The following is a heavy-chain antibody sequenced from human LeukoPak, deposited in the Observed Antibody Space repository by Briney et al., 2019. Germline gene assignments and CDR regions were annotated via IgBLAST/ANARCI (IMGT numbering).Heavy chain of an antibody. J-gene: IGHJ5*02. CDR1: GYTFTTYY. V-gene: IGHV1-46*01. CDR3: ARDGSGSGWFDP. Sequence: GASVKVSCKASGYTFTTYYIHWVRQAPGQGPEWMGIINPSGGSTIYTQKFQGRVTMTRDMSTSTVYMELSSLRSEDTAVYYRARDGSGSGWFDPWGQGTLVTVSS. D-gene: IGHD3-10*01. CDR2: INPSGGST.